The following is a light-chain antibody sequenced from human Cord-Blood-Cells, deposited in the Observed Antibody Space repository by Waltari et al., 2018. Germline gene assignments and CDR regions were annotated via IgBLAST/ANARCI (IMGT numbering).Light chain of an antibody. Sequence: QSALTQPASVSGSPGQSITISCTGNSSDVGGYNSVSWYQQHPGKAPKLMIYDVSNRPSWVSNRFSGSKSGNTASLTISGLQAEDEADYYCSSYTSSSTFVVFGGGTKLTVL. J-gene: IGLJ2*01. CDR3: SSYTSSSTFVV. CDR1: SSDVGGYNS. V-gene: IGLV2-14*01. CDR2: DVS.